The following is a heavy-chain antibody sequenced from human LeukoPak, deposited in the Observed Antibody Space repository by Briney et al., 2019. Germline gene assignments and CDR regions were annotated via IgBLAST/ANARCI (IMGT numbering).Heavy chain of an antibody. Sequence: GGSLRLSCAASGFTFSDNYMSWIRQAPGKGLEWVSYISSSGNTTKNADSVKGRFTITRDNAKNSLYLQMNSLRAEDTAVYYCARDRYDSSGYDAFDIRGQGTMVTVSS. CDR2: ISSSGNTT. J-gene: IGHJ3*02. V-gene: IGHV3-11*04. D-gene: IGHD3-22*01. CDR1: GFTFSDNY. CDR3: ARDRYDSSGYDAFDI.